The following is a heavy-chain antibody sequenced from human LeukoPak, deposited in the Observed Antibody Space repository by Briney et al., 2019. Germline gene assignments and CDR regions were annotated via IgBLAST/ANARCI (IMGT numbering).Heavy chain of an antibody. V-gene: IGHV3-23*01. CDR1: GFTFSSYA. CDR2: ISGSGGST. J-gene: IGHJ4*02. CDR3: AKGPSLYYFDY. Sequence: GWSLILSCAASGFTFSSYAMSWVRHAPVKVLECVSAISGSGGSTYYADSVNGRFTISRDNSKNTLYLQMNSLRAEDTAVYYCAKGPSLYYFDYWGQGTLVTVSS. D-gene: IGHD3-10*01.